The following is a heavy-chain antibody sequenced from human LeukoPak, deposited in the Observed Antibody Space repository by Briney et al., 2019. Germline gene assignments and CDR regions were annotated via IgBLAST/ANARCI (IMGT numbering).Heavy chain of an antibody. Sequence: SETLSLTCTASGGSISSGSYYWSWIRQPAGKGLEWFGRIYTSGSTNYNPSLKSRITISVDTSKNQFSLKLSAVTAADAAVYYCARGLQENYFDYWGQGTLVTVSS. V-gene: IGHV4-61*02. CDR1: GGSISSGSYY. D-gene: IGHD5-24*01. CDR3: ARGLQENYFDY. CDR2: IYTSGST. J-gene: IGHJ4*02.